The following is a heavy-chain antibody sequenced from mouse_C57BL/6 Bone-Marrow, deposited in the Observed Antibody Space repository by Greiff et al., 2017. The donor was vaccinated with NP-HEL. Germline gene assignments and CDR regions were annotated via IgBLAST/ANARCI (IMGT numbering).Heavy chain of an antibody. J-gene: IGHJ1*03. V-gene: IGHV1-55*01. CDR1: GYTFTSYW. Sequence: QVQLQQPGAELVKPGASLKMSCKASGYTFTSYWITWVKQRPGQGLEWIGDIYPGSGSTNYNEKFKSKATLTVDTSSSTAYMQLSSLTSEDSAVYYCARRHGAPFDVWGTGTTVTVSS. D-gene: IGHD3-1*01. CDR2: IYPGSGST. CDR3: ARRHGAPFDV.